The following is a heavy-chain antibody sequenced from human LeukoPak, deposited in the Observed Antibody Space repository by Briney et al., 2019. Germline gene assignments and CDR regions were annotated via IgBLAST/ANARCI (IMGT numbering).Heavy chain of an antibody. V-gene: IGHV3-7*03. J-gene: IGHJ6*02. CDR1: GFALSSHW. CDR2: VNRDGSET. Sequence: AGGSLRLSRAASGFALSSHWMTWVRQVPGRGPEWVANVNRDGSETYYLDSVKGRFTISKDNAKNSLYLQMNSLRAEDTALYHCARNNGMDVWGQGTTVIVSS. CDR3: ARNNGMDV.